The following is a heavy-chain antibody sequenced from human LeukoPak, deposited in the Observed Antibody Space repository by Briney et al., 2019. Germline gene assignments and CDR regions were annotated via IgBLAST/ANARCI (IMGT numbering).Heavy chain of an antibody. D-gene: IGHD6-13*01. CDR3: AREASYSSSWYGGSVDY. CDR1: GYSISSGYY. Sequence: SETLSLTCAVSGYSISSGYYWGWIRQPPGKGLEWIGSIYHSGSTYYNPSLKSRVTISVDTSKNQFSLKLSSVTAADTAVYYCAREASYSSSWYGGSVDYWGQGPLVTVSS. CDR2: IYHSGST. J-gene: IGHJ4*02. V-gene: IGHV4-38-2*02.